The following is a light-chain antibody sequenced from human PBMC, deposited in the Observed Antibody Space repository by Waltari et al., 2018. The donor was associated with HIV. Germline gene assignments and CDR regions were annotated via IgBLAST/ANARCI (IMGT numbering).Light chain of an antibody. J-gene: IGKJ2*01. Sequence: EIVLTHSPGTLSLSPGERATLYCRASQSVSSSYSAWYQPKPGQAPRLLSYGASSRATGIPDRFSGSGSGTDFTLTISRLEPEDFAVYYCQQYGSSLYTFGQGTKLEIK. CDR3: QQYGSSLYT. CDR1: QSVSSSY. V-gene: IGKV3-20*01. CDR2: GAS.